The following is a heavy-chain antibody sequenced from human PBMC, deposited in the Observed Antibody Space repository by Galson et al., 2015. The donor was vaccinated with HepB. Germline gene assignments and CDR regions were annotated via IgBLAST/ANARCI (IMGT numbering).Heavy chain of an antibody. J-gene: IGHJ5*02. V-gene: IGHV1-46*01. CDR2: INPSGGST. CDR1: GYTFTSYY. CDR3: ARDRYDFWSGYYTGISRYWFDP. D-gene: IGHD3-3*01. Sequence: SVKVSCKASGYTFTSYYMHWVRQAPGQGLEWMGMINPSGGSTSYAQKFQGRVTMTKDTSTSTVYMELSSLRSEDTAVYYCARDRYDFWSGYYTGISRYWFDPWGQGTLVTVSS.